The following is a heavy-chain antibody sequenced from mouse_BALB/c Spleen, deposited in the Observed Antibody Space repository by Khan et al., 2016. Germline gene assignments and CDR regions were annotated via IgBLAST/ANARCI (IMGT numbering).Heavy chain of an antibody. CDR1: GYTFTNCG. D-gene: IGHD1-1*01. CDR2: INTSTGEA. CDR3: ARDYGSSYGWFSY. V-gene: IGHV9-1*02. Sequence: QVQLKQSGPELKKPGETVKISCKASGYTFTNCGMNWVKQAPGKGLKWMGWINTSTGEAAYSDDFKGRFAFSLETSASTAYLTINNLKNEDMATYFCARDYGSSYGWFSYWGQGTLVTVSA. J-gene: IGHJ3*01.